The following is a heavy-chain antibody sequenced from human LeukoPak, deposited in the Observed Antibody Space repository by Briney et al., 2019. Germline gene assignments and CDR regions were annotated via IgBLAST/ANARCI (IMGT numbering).Heavy chain of an antibody. J-gene: IGHJ4*02. CDR1: GDSISNYY. Sequence: ASETLSLTCTVSGDSISNYYWSWIRQSPGKELEWIGYMYNRGSTIYNPSLKSRVTISTDTSKNQFSLRLTSVTAADTAVYYCARAEKPVTGTLDSWGQGTLITVSS. CDR2: MYNRGST. V-gene: IGHV4-59*01. D-gene: IGHD6-19*01. CDR3: ARAEKPVTGTLDS.